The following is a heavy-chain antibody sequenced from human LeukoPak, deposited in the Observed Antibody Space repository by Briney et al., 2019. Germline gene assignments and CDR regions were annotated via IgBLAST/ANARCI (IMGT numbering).Heavy chain of an antibody. D-gene: IGHD7-27*01. CDR1: GYTLTSYY. CDR2: INPNSGGT. J-gene: IGHJ4*02. Sequence: ASVKASCKASGYTLTSYYMHWVRQAPGQGLEWMGWINPNSGGTNYAQKFQGWVTMTRDTSISTAYMELSRLRSDDTAVYYCARDPGDLNYFDYWGQGTLVTVSS. CDR3: ARDPGDLNYFDY. V-gene: IGHV1-2*04.